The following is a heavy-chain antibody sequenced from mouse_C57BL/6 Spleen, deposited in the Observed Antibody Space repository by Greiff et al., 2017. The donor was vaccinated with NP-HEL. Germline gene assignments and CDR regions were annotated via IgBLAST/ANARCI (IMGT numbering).Heavy chain of an antibody. CDR2: ISGGGGNT. CDR3: ARHEGYYGFDY. J-gene: IGHJ2*01. D-gene: IGHD2-3*01. Sequence: DVQLVESGGGLVKPGGSLKLSCAASGFTFSSYTMSWVRQTPEKRLEWVATISGGGGNTYYPDSVKGRFTISRDNAKNTLYLQMSSLRSEDTALYYCARHEGYYGFDYWGQGTTLTVSS. V-gene: IGHV5-9*01. CDR1: GFTFSSYT.